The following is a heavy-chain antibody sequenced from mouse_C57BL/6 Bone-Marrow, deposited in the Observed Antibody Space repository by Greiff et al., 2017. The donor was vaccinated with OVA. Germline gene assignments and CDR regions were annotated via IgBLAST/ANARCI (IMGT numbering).Heavy chain of an antibody. CDR3: ANWGYYGSSQGFDY. D-gene: IGHD1-1*01. J-gene: IGHJ2*01. CDR2: IDPNSGGT. Sequence: QVQLQQPGAELVKPGASVKLSCKASGYTFTSYWMHWVKQRPGRGLEWIGRIDPNSGGTKYNEKFKSKATLTVDKPSSPAYMQLSSLTSVNSAVYYCANWGYYGSSQGFDYWGQGTTLTVSS. CDR1: GYTFTSYW. V-gene: IGHV1-72*01.